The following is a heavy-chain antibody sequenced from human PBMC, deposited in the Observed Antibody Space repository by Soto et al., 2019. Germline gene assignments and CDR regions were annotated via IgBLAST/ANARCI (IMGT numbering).Heavy chain of an antibody. D-gene: IGHD4-17*01. J-gene: IGHJ4*02. V-gene: IGHV3-30*18. CDR1: GFTFSSYG. CDR2: ISYDGSNK. Sequence: PGGSLRLSCAASGFTFSSYGMHWVRQAPGKGLEWVAVISYDGSNKYYADSVKGRFTISRDNSKNTLYLQMNSLRAEDTAVYYCAKDHRKSTVPVGPDYWGQGTLVTVSS. CDR3: AKDHRKSTVPVGPDY.